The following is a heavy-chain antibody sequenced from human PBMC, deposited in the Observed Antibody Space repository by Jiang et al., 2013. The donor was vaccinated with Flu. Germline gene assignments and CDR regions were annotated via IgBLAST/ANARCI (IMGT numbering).Heavy chain of an antibody. CDR1: GGSFSGYY. CDR2: INHSGST. V-gene: IGHV4-34*01. Sequence: GLVKPSETLSLTCAVYGGSFSGYYWSWIRQPPGKGLEWIGEINHSGSTNYNPSLKSRVTISVDTSKNQFSLKLSSVTAADTAVYYCARRSGYSSGRRFAFDIWGQGTMVTVSS. CDR3: ARRSGYSSGRRFAFDI. J-gene: IGHJ3*02. D-gene: IGHD6-19*01.